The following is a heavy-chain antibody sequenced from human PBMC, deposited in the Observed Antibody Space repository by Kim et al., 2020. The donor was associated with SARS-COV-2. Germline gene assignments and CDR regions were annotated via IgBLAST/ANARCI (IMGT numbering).Heavy chain of an antibody. Sequence: NRVTISVDKSKNQFSLKLSSVTAADTAVYYCARARFITIFGVVITGAFDYWGQGTLVTVSS. D-gene: IGHD3-3*01. V-gene: IGHV4-4*02. J-gene: IGHJ4*02. CDR3: ARARFITIFGVVITGAFDY.